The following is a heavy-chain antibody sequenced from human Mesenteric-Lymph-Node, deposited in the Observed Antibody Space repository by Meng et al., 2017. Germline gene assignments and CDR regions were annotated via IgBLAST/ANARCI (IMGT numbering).Heavy chain of an antibody. CDR1: GYTFTSYA. D-gene: IGHD3-22*01. CDR3: ASYYDSSGYYYPFAY. CDR2: INAGNGNT. V-gene: IGHV1-3*01. Sequence: QSGAELKKPGASVKVSCKASGYTFTSYAMHWVRQAPGQRLEWMGWINAGNGNTKYSQKFQGRVTITRDTSASTAYMELSSLRSEDTAVYYCASYYDSSGYYYPFAYWGQGTLVTVSS. J-gene: IGHJ4*02.